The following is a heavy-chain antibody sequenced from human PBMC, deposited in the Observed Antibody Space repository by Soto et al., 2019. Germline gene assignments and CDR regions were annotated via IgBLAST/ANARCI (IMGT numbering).Heavy chain of an antibody. CDR1: GGSISSGGYS. Sequence: SETLALTCAVSGGSISSGGYSWSWIRQPPGKGLEWIGYIYHSGSTYYNPSLKSRVTISVDRSKNQFSLKLSSVTAADTAVYYCARAHYGDYGYGMDVWGQGTTVTVSS. CDR2: IYHSGST. D-gene: IGHD4-17*01. CDR3: ARAHYGDYGYGMDV. V-gene: IGHV4-30-2*01. J-gene: IGHJ6*02.